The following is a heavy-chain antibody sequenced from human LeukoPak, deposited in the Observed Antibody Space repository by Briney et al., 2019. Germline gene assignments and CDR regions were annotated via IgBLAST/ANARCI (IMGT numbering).Heavy chain of an antibody. J-gene: IGHJ4*02. CDR1: GYTFTGYY. CDR3: ARGWLAETTVVTLYNY. CDR2: IIPIFGTA. Sequence: SVKVSCKASGYTFTGYYMHWVRQAPGQGLEWMGGIIPIFGTAHYARKFQGRVTITADEFTNTAYMELRSLRSEDMAVYYCARGWLAETTVVTLYNYWGQGTLVTVSS. D-gene: IGHD4-23*01. V-gene: IGHV1-69*13.